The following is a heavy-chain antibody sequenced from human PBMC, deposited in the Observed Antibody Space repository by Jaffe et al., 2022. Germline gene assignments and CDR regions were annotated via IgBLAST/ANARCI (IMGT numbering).Heavy chain of an antibody. Sequence: QVQLQESGPGLVKPSETLSLTCAVSGYSISSGYYWGWIRQPPGKGLEWIGSIYHSGSTYYNPSLKSRVTISVDTSKNQFSLKLSSVTAADTAVYYCARRRCGRGGDCYHHSADYWGQGTLVTVSS. CDR1: GYSISSGYY. CDR2: IYHSGST. V-gene: IGHV4-38-2*01. CDR3: ARRRCGRGGDCYHHSADY. J-gene: IGHJ4*02. D-gene: IGHD2-21*02.